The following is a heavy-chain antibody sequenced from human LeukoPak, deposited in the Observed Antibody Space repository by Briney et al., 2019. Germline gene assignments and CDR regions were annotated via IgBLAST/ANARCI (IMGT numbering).Heavy chain of an antibody. J-gene: IGHJ4*02. V-gene: IGHV3-7*01. CDR1: GFTSSSYW. D-gene: IGHD2-15*01. Sequence: GGSLRLSCAASGFTSSSYWMSWVRQAPGKGLEWVAAIKKDESDKLYVDSVEGRFTISRDNAKNSLYLQMNSLRVDDTVVYYCARDPTLVCNGGTGYWGLDSWGQGTQVTVSS. CDR2: IKKDESDK. CDR3: ARDPTLVCNGGTGYWGLDS.